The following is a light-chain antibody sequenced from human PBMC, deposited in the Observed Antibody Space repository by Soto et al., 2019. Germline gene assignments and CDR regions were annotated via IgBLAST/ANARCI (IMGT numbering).Light chain of an antibody. CDR3: QQYGDSSRT. CDR2: GAS. V-gene: IGKV3-20*01. CDR1: KSFSRSY. J-gene: IGKJ1*01. Sequence: EIVLTQSPDTLSLSPGERGTLCWRSSKSFSRSYLAWYQQKPGQAPRLLIYGASSRATGIPDRFSGSGSGTDFTLTISRLEPEDFAVYYCQQYGDSSRTFGQGTKVDIK.